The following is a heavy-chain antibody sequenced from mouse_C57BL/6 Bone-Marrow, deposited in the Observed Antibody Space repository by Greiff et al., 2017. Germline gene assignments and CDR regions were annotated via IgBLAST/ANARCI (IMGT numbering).Heavy chain of an antibody. CDR1: GYTFTSYW. CDR3: GRGGGVGWFAY. J-gene: IGHJ3*01. V-gene: IGHV1-64*01. Sequence: QVQLQQPGAELVKPGASVKLSCKASGYTFTSYWMHWVKQRPGQGLEWIGMIHPNSGSTNYNEKFKSKATLTVDKSSSTAYMQLSSLTSEDSAVYDWGRGGGVGWFAYWGQGTMVTVSA. CDR2: IHPNSGST. D-gene: IGHD1-3*01.